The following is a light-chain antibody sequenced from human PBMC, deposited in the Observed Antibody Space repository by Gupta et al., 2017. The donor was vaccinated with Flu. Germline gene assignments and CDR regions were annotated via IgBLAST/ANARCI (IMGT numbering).Light chain of an antibody. CDR3: QQYAASPLT. Sequence: ELVLTQSPGTLSLSPGEGATLSCRASQSVGSNYLAWYQQRPGQPPRLLIYAASSTAPDIPSRFTGSGSGTDFTLTISRLEPEDFALYYCQQYAASPLTFGGGTRVEIK. J-gene: IGKJ4*01. CDR2: AAS. CDR1: QSVGSNY. V-gene: IGKV3-20*01.